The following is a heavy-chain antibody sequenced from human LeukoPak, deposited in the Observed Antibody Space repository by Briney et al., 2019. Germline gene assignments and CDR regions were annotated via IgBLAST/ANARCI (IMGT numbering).Heavy chain of an antibody. D-gene: IGHD2-2*01. CDR2: ISFDGNNK. Sequence: GRSLRLSCAASGFTFSSYAIHWVRQGPGKGLEWVAVISFDGNNKYYADSVKGRFTISRDNSKNTLYLQMNSLTAEDTAVYYCARVGVVPAAIPDGFDIWGQGTMVTVSS. J-gene: IGHJ3*02. CDR1: GFTFSSYA. V-gene: IGHV3-30*14. CDR3: ARVGVVPAAIPDGFDI.